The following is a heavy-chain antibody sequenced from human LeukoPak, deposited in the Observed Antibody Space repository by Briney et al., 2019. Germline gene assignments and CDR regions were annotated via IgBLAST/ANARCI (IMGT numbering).Heavy chain of an antibody. D-gene: IGHD2-8*01. J-gene: IGHJ3*02. CDR3: ARYCTSGVCSTDAFDI. CDR1: GFTFSSYG. V-gene: IGHV3-30*02. Sequence: GGSLRLSCAASGFTFSSYGMHWVRQAPGKGLEWVAFIRYDGSNKYYADSVKGRFTISRDNSKNTLYLQMNSLRAEDTAVYYCARYCTSGVCSTDAFDIWGQGTTVTVSS. CDR2: IRYDGSNK.